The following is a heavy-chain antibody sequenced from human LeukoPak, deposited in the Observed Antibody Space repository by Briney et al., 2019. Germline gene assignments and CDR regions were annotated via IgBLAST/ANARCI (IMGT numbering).Heavy chain of an antibody. CDR1: GFTFSSYE. D-gene: IGHD5-18*01. V-gene: IGHV3-48*03. CDR3: ARASRGYSYGYNY. Sequence: GGSLRLSCAASGFTFSSYEMNWVRQAPGKGLEWVSYISSSGSTIYYADSVKGRLTISRDNAKNSLYLQMNSLRAEDTAVYYCARASRGYSYGYNYWGQGTLVTVSS. J-gene: IGHJ4*02. CDR2: ISSSGSTI.